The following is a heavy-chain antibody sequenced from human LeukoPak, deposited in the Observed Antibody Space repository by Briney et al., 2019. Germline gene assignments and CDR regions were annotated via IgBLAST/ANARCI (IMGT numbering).Heavy chain of an antibody. V-gene: IGHV1-2*02. CDR2: INPNSGGT. J-gene: IGHJ4*02. CDR1: GYTFTGYY. CDR3: ARVAPYGDYGDY. D-gene: IGHD4-17*01. Sequence: ASVKASCKASGYTFTGYYMHWVRQAPGQGLEWMGWINPNSGGTNYAQKFQGRVTMTRDTSISTAYMELSRLRSDDTAVYYCARVAPYGDYGDYWGQGTLVTVSS.